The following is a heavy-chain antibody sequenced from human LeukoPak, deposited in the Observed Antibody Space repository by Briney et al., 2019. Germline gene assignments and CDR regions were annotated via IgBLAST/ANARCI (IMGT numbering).Heavy chain of an antibody. J-gene: IGHJ4*02. CDR2: IYDSGTT. CDR1: GFTVSSNY. V-gene: IGHV3-53*01. Sequence: GGSLRLSCATSGFTVSSNYMSWVRQAPGKGLEWVSVIYDSGTTYYAGSVKGRFLIFRDTSKNTVDLQMNSLRVEDTAVYYCAGRRSSGWYAYWGQGTLVTVSS. CDR3: AGRRSSGWYAY. D-gene: IGHD6-19*01.